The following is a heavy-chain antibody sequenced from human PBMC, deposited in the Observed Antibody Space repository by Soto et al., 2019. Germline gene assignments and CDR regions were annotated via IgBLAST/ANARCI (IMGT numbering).Heavy chain of an antibody. Sequence: QVQLVESGGGEVQPGRSLRLSCAASGFTFSSYGMHWVRQAPGKGLEWVAVISYDGSNKYYADSVKGRFTISRDNSKNTLYLQMNSLRAEDTAVYYCAKSPYGGRTGGSFDYWGQGTLVTVSS. V-gene: IGHV3-30*18. CDR2: ISYDGSNK. CDR3: AKSPYGGRTGGSFDY. D-gene: IGHD1-26*01. CDR1: GFTFSSYG. J-gene: IGHJ4*02.